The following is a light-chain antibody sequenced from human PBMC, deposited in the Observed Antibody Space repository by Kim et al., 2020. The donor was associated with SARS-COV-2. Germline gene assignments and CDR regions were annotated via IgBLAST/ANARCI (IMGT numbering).Light chain of an antibody. CDR3: AAWDDSLNGVV. Sequence: GQRVTISCSGRTSNIGSTTVNWFQELPGTATKLLIYGNNQRPSGVPDRFSGSKSGTSASLAISGLQSEDEADYYCAAWDDSLNGVVFGGGTQLTVL. J-gene: IGLJ2*01. V-gene: IGLV1-44*01. CDR2: GNN. CDR1: TSNIGSTT.